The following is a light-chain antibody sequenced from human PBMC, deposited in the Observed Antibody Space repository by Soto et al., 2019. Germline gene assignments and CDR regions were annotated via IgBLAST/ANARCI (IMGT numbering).Light chain of an antibody. CDR2: DAS. Sequence: EIVLTQSPATLSLSPGERATLSCRASQSVSSYLAWYQQKPGQAPRLLIYDASNRATGIPARFSGSGSGTDFTLTISSLEPEDFAVYYCQKRSNCHITFGGGTKVEIK. J-gene: IGKJ4*01. V-gene: IGKV3-11*01. CDR3: QKRSNCHIT. CDR1: QSVSSY.